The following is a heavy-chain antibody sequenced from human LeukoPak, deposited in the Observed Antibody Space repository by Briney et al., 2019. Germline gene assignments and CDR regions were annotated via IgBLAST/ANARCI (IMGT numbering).Heavy chain of an antibody. J-gene: IGHJ6*02. Sequence: PGGSLRLSCAASGFTFSSHWMHWVRQAPGKGLEWVSSISSSTSYIYYADSVKGRLTISRDNAKSSLYLQMNSLRAEDTAIYYCARDPTPRYCSGGSCYTHYGMDVWGQGTTVTVSS. CDR2: ISSSTSYI. CDR1: GFTFSSHW. CDR3: ARDPTPRYCSGGSCYTHYGMDV. V-gene: IGHV3-21*01. D-gene: IGHD2-15*01.